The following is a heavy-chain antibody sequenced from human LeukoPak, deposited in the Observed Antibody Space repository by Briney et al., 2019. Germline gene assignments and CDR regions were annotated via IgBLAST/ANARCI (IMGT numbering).Heavy chain of an antibody. Sequence: GGSLRLSCAASGFTFSSYAMSWVRQAPGKGLEWVSHINSDTNITPYTASVSGRFTISRDNANNSLYLHVNSLRDEDTAVYYCVRDHDWSFDLWGQGALVAVSS. V-gene: IGHV3-48*02. CDR3: VRDHDWSFDL. J-gene: IGHJ4*02. CDR2: INSDTNIT. CDR1: GFTFSSYA. D-gene: IGHD1-1*01.